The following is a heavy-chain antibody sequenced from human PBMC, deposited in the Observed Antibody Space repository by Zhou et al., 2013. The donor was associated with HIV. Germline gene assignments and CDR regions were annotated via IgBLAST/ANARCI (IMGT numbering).Heavy chain of an antibody. J-gene: IGHJ4*02. Sequence: QVQLVQSGAEVKKPGSSVKVSCKASGGTFSSFSFSWVRQAPGQGLEWMGGTIPIFGTADYAPKFQGRLTISTDESTTTVYMQLRSLRSDDTAVYYCARDCSPTTCYRDWGQGTLVTVSS. V-gene: IGHV1-69*05. D-gene: IGHD2-2*01. CDR1: GGTFSSFS. CDR3: ARDCSPTTCYRD. CDR2: TIPIFGTA.